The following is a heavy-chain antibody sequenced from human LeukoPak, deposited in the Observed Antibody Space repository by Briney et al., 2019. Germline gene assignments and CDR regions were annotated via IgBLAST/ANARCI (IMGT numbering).Heavy chain of an antibody. V-gene: IGHV3-30*18. CDR2: ISYDGSNK. Sequence: HPGGSLRLSCAASGFTFSSYGMHWVRQAPGKGLEWVAVISYDGSNKYYADSVKGRFTISRDNSKNTLYLQMNSLRAEDTAVYYCAKPAVAGTRIDWFDPWGQGTLVTVSS. CDR1: GFTFSSYG. J-gene: IGHJ5*02. D-gene: IGHD6-19*01. CDR3: AKPAVAGTRIDWFDP.